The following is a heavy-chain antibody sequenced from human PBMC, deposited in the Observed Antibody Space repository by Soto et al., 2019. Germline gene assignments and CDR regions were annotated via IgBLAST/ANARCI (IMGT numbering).Heavy chain of an antibody. J-gene: IGHJ3*02. Sequence: PSETLSLTCAVYGGSFSGYYWSWIRQPPGKGLEWIGEINHSGSTNYNPSLKSRVTISVDTSKNQFSLKLSSVTAADTAAYYCARGRDDFWSGYYVEAFDSWGQGTMVTVSS. V-gene: IGHV4-34*01. CDR2: INHSGST. D-gene: IGHD3-3*01. CDR1: GGSFSGYY. CDR3: ARGRDDFWSGYYVEAFDS.